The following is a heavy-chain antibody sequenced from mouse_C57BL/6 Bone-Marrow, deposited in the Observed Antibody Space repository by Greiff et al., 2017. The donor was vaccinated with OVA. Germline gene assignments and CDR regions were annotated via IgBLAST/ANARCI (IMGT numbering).Heavy chain of an antibody. V-gene: IGHV14-3*01. Sequence: EVQLVESVAELVRPGASVKLSCTASGFNIKNTYLHWVKQRPEQGLEWIGRIDPANGNTKYATKFQGKATITADTSSNTAYLQLSSLTSEDTAIYYWARRYSNHYYAMDYWGQGTSVTVSS. CDR3: ARRYSNHYYAMDY. D-gene: IGHD2-5*01. CDR1: GFNIKNTY. CDR2: IDPANGNT. J-gene: IGHJ4*01.